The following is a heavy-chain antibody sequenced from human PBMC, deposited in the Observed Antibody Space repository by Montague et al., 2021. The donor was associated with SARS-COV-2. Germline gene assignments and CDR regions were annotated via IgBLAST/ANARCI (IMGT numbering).Heavy chain of an antibody. V-gene: IGHV4-39*07. J-gene: IGHJ5*02. Sequence: SETLSLTCTVSGGSISSSSYYWSWIRQPPGKGLEWIGEINHSGSTNYNPSLKSRVTISVDTSKNQFSLKLSSVTAADTAVHYCARGYDYVWGSYRYLHWFDPWGQGTLVTVSS. D-gene: IGHD3-16*02. CDR2: INHSGST. CDR1: GGSISSSSYY. CDR3: ARGYDYVWGSYRYLHWFDP.